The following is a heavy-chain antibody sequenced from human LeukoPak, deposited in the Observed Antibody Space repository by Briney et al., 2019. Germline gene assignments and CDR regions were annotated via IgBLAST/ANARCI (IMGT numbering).Heavy chain of an antibody. CDR3: ARDRCSSTSCYTPDAFDI. J-gene: IGHJ3*02. CDR1: GFTFSSYW. Sequence: GGSLRLSCAASGFTFSSYWMSWVRQAPGKGLEWVANIKQDGSEKYYVDSVKGRFTISRDNAKNSLYLQMNSLRAEDTAVYYCARDRCSSTSCYTPDAFDIWGQGTMVTVS. D-gene: IGHD2-2*02. V-gene: IGHV3-7*01. CDR2: IKQDGSEK.